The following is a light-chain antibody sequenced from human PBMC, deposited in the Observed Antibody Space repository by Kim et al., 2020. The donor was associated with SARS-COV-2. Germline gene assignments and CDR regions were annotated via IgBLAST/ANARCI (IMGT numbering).Light chain of an antibody. CDR3: QAWDNNAAI. J-gene: IGLJ2*01. Sequence: SYELTQPPSVSVSPGQTATIPCSGDNLGGRYVSWYQQRPGQTPVLVMYQDIERPSGIPDRFSGSNSGNTATLTISGTQAMAEADYYCQAWDNNAAIFGVG. V-gene: IGLV3-1*01. CDR2: QDI. CDR1: NLGGRY.